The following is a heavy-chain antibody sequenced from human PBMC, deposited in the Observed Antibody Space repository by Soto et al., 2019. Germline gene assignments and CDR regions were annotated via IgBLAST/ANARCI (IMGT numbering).Heavy chain of an antibody. CDR2: INHSGST. D-gene: IGHD3-10*01. V-gene: IGHV4-34*01. CDR3: ARDYGSGSYVAFDI. CDR1: GGSFSGYH. J-gene: IGHJ3*02. Sequence: SETLSLTCAVYGGSFSGYHWSWIRQPPGKGLEWIGEINHSGSTNYNPSLKSRVTISVDKSKNQFSLKLSSVTAADTAVYYCARDYGSGSYVAFDIWGQGTMVTVSS.